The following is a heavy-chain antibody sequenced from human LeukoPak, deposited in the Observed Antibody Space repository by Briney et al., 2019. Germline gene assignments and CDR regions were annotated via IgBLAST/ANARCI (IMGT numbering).Heavy chain of an antibody. CDR3: AREMVTAQRYFDY. D-gene: IGHD2-21*02. V-gene: IGHV3-23*01. J-gene: IGHJ4*02. CDR2: VSRNGEAT. Sequence: GGSLRLSCAASGFTFSIHEMSWVRQAPGNGLEWVAVVSRNGEATDYRGSVKGRLTISSDNSKNMVYLEMNSLRAEDTAIYYCAREMVTAQRYFDYWGQGTLVTVPS. CDR1: GFTFSIHE.